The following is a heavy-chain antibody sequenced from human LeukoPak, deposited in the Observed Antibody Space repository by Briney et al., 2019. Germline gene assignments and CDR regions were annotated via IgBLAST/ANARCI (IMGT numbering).Heavy chain of an antibody. Sequence: GGSLRLSCAASGFSFSTYWMHWVRQGPGKGLVWVSGINSDGSSATYADSVKGRFTISRDNAKTTLYLQMNSLRAEDTAVYYCARGAYDLDCWGQGTLVTVSS. V-gene: IGHV3-74*01. J-gene: IGHJ4*02. D-gene: IGHD3-22*01. CDR2: INSDGSSA. CDR3: ARGAYDLDC. CDR1: GFSFSTYW.